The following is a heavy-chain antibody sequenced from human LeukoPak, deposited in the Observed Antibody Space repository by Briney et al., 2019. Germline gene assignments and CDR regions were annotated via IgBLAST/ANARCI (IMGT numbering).Heavy chain of an antibody. J-gene: IGHJ6*03. CDR2: ISAYNGNT. CDR3: ARGGYYDSSGYYYVGHYYYYMDV. Sequence: GASVKVSCKASGYTFINYGIMWVRQAPGQGLEWMGWISAYNGNTNYAQKLQGRVTMTTDTSTSTAYMELRSLRSDDTAVYYCARGGYYDSSGYYYVGHYYYYMDVRGKGTMVTISS. CDR1: GYTFINYG. D-gene: IGHD3-22*01. V-gene: IGHV1-18*01.